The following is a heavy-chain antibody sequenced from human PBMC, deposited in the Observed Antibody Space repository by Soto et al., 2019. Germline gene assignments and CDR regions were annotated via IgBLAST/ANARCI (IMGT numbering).Heavy chain of an antibody. Sequence: PGGSLRLSCTASGFKFDDYAMHWVRQAPGKGLEWVSGITWNSNNLDYADSVKGRFTISRDNAKNTLYLEMNSLRGEDTAVYYCAKVSPMGYFFDFWGQGTLVTVSS. CDR2: ITWNSNNL. J-gene: IGHJ4*02. CDR1: GFKFDDYA. CDR3: AKVSPMGYFFDF. V-gene: IGHV3-9*01.